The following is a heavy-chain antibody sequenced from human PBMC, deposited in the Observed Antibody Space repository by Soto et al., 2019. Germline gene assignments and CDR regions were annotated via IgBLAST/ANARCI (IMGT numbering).Heavy chain of an antibody. CDR3: ARGGSLYWYFDL. D-gene: IGHD1-26*01. Sequence: QVQLVQSGAEVKKPGASVKVSCKASGYTFTSYAMHWVRQAPGQRLEWMGWTNAGNGNTKYSQKFQGXVXXXRXPSASTAYMELSSLRSEDTAVYYCARGGSLYWYFDLWGRGTLVTVSS. J-gene: IGHJ2*01. CDR1: GYTFTSYA. V-gene: IGHV1-3*01. CDR2: TNAGNGNT.